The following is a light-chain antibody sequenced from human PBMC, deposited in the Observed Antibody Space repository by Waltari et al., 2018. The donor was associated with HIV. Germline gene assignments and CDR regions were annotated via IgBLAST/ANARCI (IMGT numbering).Light chain of an antibody. Sequence: DIEMTQSPSSLSASVGDRVTITCQASQDISTYLNWYQQKPGKAPKLLIYDASRLETGVPSRFSGNRSGTDFTFTISSLQPEDIATYYCQHYDDNPYTFGQGTKVE. J-gene: IGKJ2*01. CDR1: QDISTY. CDR2: DAS. CDR3: QHYDDNPYT. V-gene: IGKV1-33*01.